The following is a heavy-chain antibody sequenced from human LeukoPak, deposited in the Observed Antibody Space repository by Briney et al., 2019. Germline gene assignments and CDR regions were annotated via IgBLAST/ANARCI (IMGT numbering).Heavy chain of an antibody. CDR3: ARLGGGRGRAFDI. J-gene: IGHJ3*02. Sequence: SETLSLTCTVSSGSINNYYWSWIRQPPGEGLEWIAYIHYSGSPDYNPSLKSRATMLIDTSKKQFSLRLSSGTAADRAVYYCARLGGGRGRAFDIWGQGAMVSVSS. D-gene: IGHD2-15*01. CDR1: SGSINNYY. CDR2: IHYSGSP. V-gene: IGHV4-59*01.